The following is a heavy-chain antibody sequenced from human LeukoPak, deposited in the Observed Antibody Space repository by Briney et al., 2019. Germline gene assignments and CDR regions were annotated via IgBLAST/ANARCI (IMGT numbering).Heavy chain of an antibody. CDR2: IDWDDDK. CDR1: GFSLSTSGMC. Sequence: ESGPTLVNPTQTLTLTCTFSGFSLSTSGMCVSWVRQPPGKALEWLALIDWDDDKYYSTSLKTRITISKDTSKNQVVLTMTNMDPVDTATYYCARSSGSYYYFDYWGQGTLVTVSS. J-gene: IGHJ4*02. CDR3: ARSSGSYYYFDY. V-gene: IGHV2-70*20. D-gene: IGHD1-26*01.